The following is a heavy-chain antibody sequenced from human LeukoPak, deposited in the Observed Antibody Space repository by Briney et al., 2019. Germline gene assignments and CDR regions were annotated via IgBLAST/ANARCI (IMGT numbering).Heavy chain of an antibody. J-gene: IGHJ6*03. V-gene: IGHV3-30*18. CDR1: GFTFSSYG. CDR3: AKDEGPYYYYMDV. Sequence: GGSLRLSCAASGFTFSSYGMHWVRQAPGKGLEWVAVISYDGSNKYYADSVKGRFTISRDNSKNTLYLQMNSLRAEDAAVYYCAKDEGPYYYYMDVWGKGTTVTVSS. CDR2: ISYDGSNK.